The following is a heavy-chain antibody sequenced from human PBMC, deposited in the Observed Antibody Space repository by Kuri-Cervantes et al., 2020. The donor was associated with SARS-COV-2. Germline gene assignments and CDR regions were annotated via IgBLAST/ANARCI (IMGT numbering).Heavy chain of an antibody. CDR3: ARRGGGNWNYEGWFDP. V-gene: IGHV4-4*02. D-gene: IGHD1-7*01. J-gene: IGHJ5*02. CDR1: GGSISNSSW. Sequence: SETLSLTCTVSGGSISNSSWWTWVRQPPGKGLAWIGEIYPNGSTRYKPSLKSRVTKSLDKSNNLSSLRLNSVTAADTAVCSCARRGGGNWNYEGWFDPWGQGTLVTVSS. CDR2: IYPNGST.